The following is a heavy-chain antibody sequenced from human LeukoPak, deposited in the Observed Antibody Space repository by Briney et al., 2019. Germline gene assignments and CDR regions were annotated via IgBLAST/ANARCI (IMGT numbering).Heavy chain of an antibody. D-gene: IGHD6-19*01. CDR2: IYYSGST. Sequence: SETLSLTCTVSGDSISSYYWSWIRQPPGKGLEWIGYIYYSGSTNYNPSLKSRVTISVDTSKNQFSLRLSSVTAADTAVYYCARGGIAVDGSRSLDYWGQGTLVTVSS. CDR1: GDSISSYY. V-gene: IGHV4-59*01. CDR3: ARGGIAVDGSRSLDY. J-gene: IGHJ4*02.